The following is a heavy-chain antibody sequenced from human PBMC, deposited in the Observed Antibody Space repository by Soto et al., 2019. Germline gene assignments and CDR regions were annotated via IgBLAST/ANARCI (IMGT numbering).Heavy chain of an antibody. D-gene: IGHD5-12*01. CDR3: AKDSTQWLPKWLADDHRAEYFQH. Sequence: PGGSLRLSCAASGFTFSSYAMSWVRQAPGKGLEWVSAISGSGGSTYYADSVKGRFTISRDNSKNTLYLQMNSLRAEDTAVYYCAKDSTQWLPKWLADDHRAEYFQHWGQGTLVTVSS. V-gene: IGHV3-23*01. CDR2: ISGSGGST. CDR1: GFTFSSYA. J-gene: IGHJ1*01.